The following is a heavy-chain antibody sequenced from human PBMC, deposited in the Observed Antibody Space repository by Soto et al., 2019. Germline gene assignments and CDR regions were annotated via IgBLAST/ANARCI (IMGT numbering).Heavy chain of an antibody. CDR2: INSDGSST. D-gene: IGHD3-3*01. J-gene: IGHJ4*02. Sequence: PGGSLRLSCAASGFTFSSYWMHWVRQAPGKGLVWVSRINSDGSSTSYADSVKGRFTISRDNAKNTLYPQMNSLRAEDTAVYYCARSHVRFLEWLFDYWGLGTLVTVSS. CDR1: GFTFSSYW. V-gene: IGHV3-74*01. CDR3: ARSHVRFLEWLFDY.